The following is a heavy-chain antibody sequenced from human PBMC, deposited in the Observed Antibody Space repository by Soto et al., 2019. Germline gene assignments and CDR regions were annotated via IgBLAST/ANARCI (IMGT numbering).Heavy chain of an antibody. CDR2: IYSGGRT. D-gene: IGHD6-19*01. CDR1: GFTVGNNY. V-gene: IGHV3-66*01. Sequence: EVQLVESGGGLVQPGGSLRLSCAASGFTVGNNYMNWVRQAPGKGLEWVSVIYSGGRTDYAASVKGRFTISRDSSKNTLFLQMNSLSAEDTAIYYCAARAVGAPRWGQGTLVTVSS. J-gene: IGHJ4*02. CDR3: AARAVGAPR.